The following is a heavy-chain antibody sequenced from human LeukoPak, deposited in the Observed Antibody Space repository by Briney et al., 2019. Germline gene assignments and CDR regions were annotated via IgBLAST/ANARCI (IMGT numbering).Heavy chain of an antibody. CDR3: ARGVLTYGSGPKNDY. CDR2: IYYSGST. CDR1: GGSISSYY. J-gene: IGHJ4*02. V-gene: IGHV4-59*01. D-gene: IGHD3-10*01. Sequence: SETLSLTCTVSGGSISSYYWSWIRQPPGKGLEWIGYIYYSGSTNYNPSLKSRVTISVDTSKNQFSLKLSSVTAADTAVYYCARGVLTYGSGPKNDYWGQGTLVTVSS.